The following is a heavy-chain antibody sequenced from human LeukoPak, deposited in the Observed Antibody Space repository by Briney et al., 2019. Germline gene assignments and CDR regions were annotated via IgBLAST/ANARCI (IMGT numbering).Heavy chain of an antibody. V-gene: IGHV4-39*07. Sequence: PSETLSLTCTVSGGSISSSSYYWGWIRQPPGKGLEWIGSSYSSGSTYYNPSLRSRVTISVDTSKNQFSLKLSSVTAADTAVYYCARDGCSSTSCYFGHAFDIWGQGTMVTVSS. CDR2: SYSSGST. J-gene: IGHJ3*02. D-gene: IGHD2-2*01. CDR3: ARDGCSSTSCYFGHAFDI. CDR1: GGSISSSSYY.